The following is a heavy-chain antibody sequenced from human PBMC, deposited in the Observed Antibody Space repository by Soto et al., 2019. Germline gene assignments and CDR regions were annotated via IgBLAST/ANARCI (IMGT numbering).Heavy chain of an antibody. D-gene: IGHD2-21*01. J-gene: IGHJ3*02. CDR1: GGSITSGDHY. CDR3: ARFAQHLVTATTDASDI. CDR2: IYYSGTA. V-gene: IGHV4-30-4*01. Sequence: QVQLQESGPGLVKPSQTLSLTCTVSGGSITSGDHYWSWIRQPPGKGLEWIGYIYYSGTAYYNPSLKSRVAISVDTSKNQFSLKLSSVTAADTAVYYCARFAQHLVTATTDASDIWGQGTMVTVSS.